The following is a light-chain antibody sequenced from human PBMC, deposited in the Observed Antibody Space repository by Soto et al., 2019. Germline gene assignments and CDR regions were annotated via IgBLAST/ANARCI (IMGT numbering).Light chain of an antibody. Sequence: DIQLTQSPSFLSASVGDRVTITCRASQTVSSYLVWYQQKPGKAPKVLITDASTLQSGVPSRFSGSGFGTEFTLTIRGLQPEDVATYYGQQLNNFVTFGPGTKVNI. CDR3: QQLNNFVT. V-gene: IGKV1-9*01. CDR2: DAS. J-gene: IGKJ3*01. CDR1: QTVSSY.